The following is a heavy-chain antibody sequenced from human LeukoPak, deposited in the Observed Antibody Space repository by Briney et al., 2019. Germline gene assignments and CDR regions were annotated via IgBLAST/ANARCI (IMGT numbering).Heavy chain of an antibody. D-gene: IGHD1-20*01. CDR1: GGSFSGYY. V-gene: IGHV4-34*01. CDR2: INHSGST. Sequence: PSETLSLNCAVYGGSFSGYYWSWIRQPPGKGLEWIGEINHSGSTNYNPSLKSRVTISVDTSKNQFSLKLSSVTAADTAVYYCARWYNWNDHYYFDYWGQGTLVTVSS. J-gene: IGHJ4*02. CDR3: ARWYNWNDHYYFDY.